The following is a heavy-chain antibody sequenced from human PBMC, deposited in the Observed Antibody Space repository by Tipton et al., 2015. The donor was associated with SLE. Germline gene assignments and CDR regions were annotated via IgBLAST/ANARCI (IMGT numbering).Heavy chain of an antibody. CDR1: GGSISSGGYY. D-gene: IGHD2-21*02. CDR3: ARGRSDTRDLQH. CDR2: IYYSGSA. Sequence: TLSLTCTVSGGSISSGGYYWSWIRQHPGKGLEWIGYIYYSGSAYYNPSLKSRVTISVDTPKNQFSLKLSSVTAADAAVYYCARGRSDTRDLQHWAQGPLVPVSS. J-gene: IGHJ1*01. V-gene: IGHV4-31*03.